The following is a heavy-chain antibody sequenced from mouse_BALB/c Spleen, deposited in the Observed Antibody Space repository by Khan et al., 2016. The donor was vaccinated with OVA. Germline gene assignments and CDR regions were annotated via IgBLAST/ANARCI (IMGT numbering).Heavy chain of an antibody. CDR3: TRREECGYDPSWFAY. Sequence: QVRLQQSGAELVRPGASVKLSCKASGYTFTSYWMNWVKQRPGQGLEWIGMIDPSDSETHYNQMFKDKATLTVDKSSSTAYMQLSSLTSEDSAVYYLTRREECGYDPSWFAYWGQGTLVTVSA. CDR1: GYTFTSYW. D-gene: IGHD2-2*01. V-gene: IGHV1-61*01. CDR2: IDPSDSET. J-gene: IGHJ3*01.